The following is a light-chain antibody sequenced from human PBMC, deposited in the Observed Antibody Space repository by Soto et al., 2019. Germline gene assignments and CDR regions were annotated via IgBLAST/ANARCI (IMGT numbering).Light chain of an antibody. CDR2: AGF. CDR3: QKYNSAPLT. J-gene: IGKJ4*01. CDR1: QGISHY. Sequence: DIQMTQSPSSLSASVGDRATITCRASQGISHYVAWYQQKPGKVPKLLIYAGFTLQSGVPSRFSGSGSGTDFTLTISSXQPEDVATYYCQKYNSAPLTFGGGTKVDIK. V-gene: IGKV1-27*01.